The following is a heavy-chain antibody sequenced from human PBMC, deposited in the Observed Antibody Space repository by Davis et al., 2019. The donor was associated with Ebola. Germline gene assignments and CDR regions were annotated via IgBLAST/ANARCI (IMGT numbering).Heavy chain of an antibody. Sequence: PGGSLRLSCAASGFTFSTYDMTWVRQAPGKGLGWVSGISGSGASTYYADSVKGRFTISRDNSKNTLYLQMNSLGAEDTAVYFCARVSKYHDPGGFVAEYFQLWGQGSLVTVPS. D-gene: IGHD2-8*02. CDR2: ISGSGAST. V-gene: IGHV3-23*01. CDR3: ARVSKYHDPGGFVAEYFQL. CDR1: GFTFSTYD. J-gene: IGHJ1*01.